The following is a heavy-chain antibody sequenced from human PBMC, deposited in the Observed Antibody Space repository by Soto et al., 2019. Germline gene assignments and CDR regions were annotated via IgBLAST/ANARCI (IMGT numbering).Heavy chain of an antibody. J-gene: IGHJ3*02. D-gene: IGHD3-9*01. CDR1: GGSISSYY. Sequence: PSETLSLTCTVSGGSISSYYWSWIRQPPGKGLEWIGYIYYSGSTNYNPSLKSRVTISVDTSKNQFSLKLSSVTAADTAVYYCARGGRNYDILTGYGNAAFDIWGQGTMVNVSS. CDR2: IYYSGST. V-gene: IGHV4-59*01. CDR3: ARGGRNYDILTGYGNAAFDI.